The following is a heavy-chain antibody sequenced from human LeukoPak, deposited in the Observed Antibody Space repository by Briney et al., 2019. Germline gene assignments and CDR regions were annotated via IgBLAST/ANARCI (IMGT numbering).Heavy chain of an antibody. V-gene: IGHV4-34*01. CDR2: INHSGST. J-gene: IGHJ3*02. CDR1: GGSFSGYY. CDR3: ARPNSSGDNEGVFDM. Sequence: SETLSLTCTVSGGSFSGYYWSWIRQPPGKGLEWIGEINHSGSTNYNPSLKSRVTISVDTSKNQFSLKLSSVTAADTAVYYCARPNSSGDNEGVFDMGGKGTWVPFSS. D-gene: IGHD4-17*01.